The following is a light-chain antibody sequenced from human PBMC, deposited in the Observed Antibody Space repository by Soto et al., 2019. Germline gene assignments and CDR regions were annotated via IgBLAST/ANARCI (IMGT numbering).Light chain of an antibody. J-gene: IGLJ2*01. V-gene: IGLV1-47*01. CDR2: RSD. Sequence: QSVLTQPPSTSGNPGQRVTISCSGSSSNIGSNHVSWYQQFPGMAPKLLMYRSDQRPTGVPDRFSGSKSGTSASLAISGLRSDDEADYYCSARDDSLSGVVFGGGTKLTVL. CDR3: SARDDSLSGVV. CDR1: SSNIGSNH.